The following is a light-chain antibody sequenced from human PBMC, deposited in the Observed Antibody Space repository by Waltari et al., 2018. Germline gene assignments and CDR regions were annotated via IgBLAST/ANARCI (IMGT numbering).Light chain of an antibody. J-gene: IGLJ2*01. Sequence: QSALTQPRSVSGSPGQSVTISCTGTSGDVGGYNFVSWYQHHPGKAPNVLIYAVNERPSGVPDRFSGSKSGNTASLTISGLQPEDEADYYCCSYAGSYTLIFGGGTKLTVL. CDR3: CSYAGSYTLI. CDR2: AVN. V-gene: IGLV2-11*01. CDR1: SGDVGGYNF.